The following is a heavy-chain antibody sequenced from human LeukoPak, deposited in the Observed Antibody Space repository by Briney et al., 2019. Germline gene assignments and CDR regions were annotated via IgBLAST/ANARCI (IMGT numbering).Heavy chain of an antibody. J-gene: IGHJ4*02. D-gene: IGHD4-23*01. CDR2: ISHDGSTK. Sequence: LTGRSLRLSCAASGVTFSSYVMHWVRQAPGKGLEWMAFISHDGSTKHYADSVKGRFTISRDNSKNTMFLQMNSLRPEDTAVYFCAKDGGNYYIDYWGQGTLVTVSS. CDR1: GVTFSSYV. V-gene: IGHV3-30*18. CDR3: AKDGGNYYIDY.